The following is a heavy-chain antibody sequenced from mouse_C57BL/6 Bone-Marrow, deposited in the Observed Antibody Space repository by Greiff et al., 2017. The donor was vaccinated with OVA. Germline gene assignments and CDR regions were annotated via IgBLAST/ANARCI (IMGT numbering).Heavy chain of an antibody. CDR2: IDPENGDT. CDR3: ATREDGYDFDY. V-gene: IGHV14-4*01. Sequence: EVQLQASGAELVRPGASVKLSCTASGFNIKDDYMHWVKQRPEQGLEWIGWIDPENGDTEYASKFQGKATITADTSSNTAYLQLSSLTSEDTAVYYCATREDGYDFDYWGQGTTLTVSS. J-gene: IGHJ2*01. D-gene: IGHD2-2*01. CDR1: GFNIKDDY.